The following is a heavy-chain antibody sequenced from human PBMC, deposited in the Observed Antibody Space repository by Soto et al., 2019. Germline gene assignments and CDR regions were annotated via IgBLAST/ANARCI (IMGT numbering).Heavy chain of an antibody. Sequence: SQTLSLTCAISGDSVSSNSAAWNWIRQSPSRGLEWLGRTYYRSKWYNDYAVSVKSRITINPDTSKNQFSLQLNSVTPEDTAVYYCARETGPYYYGSGSYYKHVNWFDPWGQGTLVTV. D-gene: IGHD3-10*01. J-gene: IGHJ5*02. CDR2: TYYRSKWYN. CDR3: ARETGPYYYGSGSYYKHVNWFDP. V-gene: IGHV6-1*01. CDR1: GDSVSSNSAA.